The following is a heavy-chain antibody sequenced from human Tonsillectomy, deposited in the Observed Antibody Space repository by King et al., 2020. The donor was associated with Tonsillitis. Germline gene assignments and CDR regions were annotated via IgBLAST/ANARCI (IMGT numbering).Heavy chain of an antibody. D-gene: IGHD3-22*01. V-gene: IGHV3-21*01. CDR3: ARADTAKYYYDSGGVYYGMDV. CDR2: ISSSSTYI. CDR1: GFTFSTYS. J-gene: IGHJ6*02. Sequence: DVQLVESGGGLVKPGGSLRLSCAASGFTFSTYSMSWVRQAPGTGLEWVSSISSSSTYIYYADSVKGRFTISRDNAKNSLYLHMNSLRAEDTAVYYCARADTAKYYYDSGGVYYGMDVWGQGTTVTVSS.